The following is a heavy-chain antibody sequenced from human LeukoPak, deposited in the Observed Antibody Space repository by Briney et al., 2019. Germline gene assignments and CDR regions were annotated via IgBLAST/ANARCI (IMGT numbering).Heavy chain of an antibody. CDR2: ISDSGGST. CDR3: GRYYVMDV. J-gene: IGHJ6*02. CDR1: GFPFSTYV. V-gene: IGHV3-23*01. Sequence: PGGSLRLSCAASGFPFSTYVMNWVRQAPGKGLEWVSTISDSGGSTYYADSVKGRFTISRDNSKSTLYLQMNSLRAEDTAVYYCGRYYVMDVWGQGTSVTVSS.